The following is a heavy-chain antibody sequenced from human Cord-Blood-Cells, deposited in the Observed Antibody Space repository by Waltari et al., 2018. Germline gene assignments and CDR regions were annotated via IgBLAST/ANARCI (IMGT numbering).Heavy chain of an antibody. CDR2: INHSGST. V-gene: IGHV4-34*01. CDR3: AGGILEWLTIDY. CDR1: GGSSRGYY. Sequence: QVQLQQWGAGLLKPSETLSLTCAVYGGSSRGYYWTWIRQPPGKGLEWIGEINHSGSTNYNPSLKSRVTISVDTSKNQFSLKLSSVTAADTAVYYCAGGILEWLTIDYWGQGTLVTVSS. D-gene: IGHD3-3*01. J-gene: IGHJ4*02.